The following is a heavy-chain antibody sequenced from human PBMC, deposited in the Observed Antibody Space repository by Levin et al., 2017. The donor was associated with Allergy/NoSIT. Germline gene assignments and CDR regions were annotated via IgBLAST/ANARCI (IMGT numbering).Heavy chain of an antibody. CDR2: IYYSGST. CDR3: ARVQDYDILTGYYPYYFDY. CDR1: GGSISSYY. J-gene: IGHJ4*02. V-gene: IGHV4-59*01. D-gene: IGHD3-9*01. Sequence: SETLSLTCTVSGGSISSYYWSWIRQPPGKGLEWIGYIYYSGSTNYNPSLKSRVTISVDTSKNQFSLKLSSVTAADTAVYYCARVQDYDILTGYYPYYFDYWGQGSLVTVSS.